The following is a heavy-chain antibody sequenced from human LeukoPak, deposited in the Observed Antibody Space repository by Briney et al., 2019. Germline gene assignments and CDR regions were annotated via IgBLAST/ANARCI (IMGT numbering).Heavy chain of an antibody. CDR1: GFTFSSYG. CDR2: IRYDGSNK. V-gene: IGHV3-30*02. Sequence: PGGSLRLSCAASGFTFSSYGMHWVRQAPGKGPEWVAFIRYDGSNKYYADSVKGRFTISRDNSKNTLYLQMNSLRAEDTAVYYCARAPYTTVISYFDYWGQGTLVTVSS. D-gene: IGHD4-17*01. CDR3: ARAPYTTVISYFDY. J-gene: IGHJ4*02.